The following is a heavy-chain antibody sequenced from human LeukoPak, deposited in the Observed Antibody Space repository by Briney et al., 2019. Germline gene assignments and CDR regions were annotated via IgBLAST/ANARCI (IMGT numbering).Heavy chain of an antibody. J-gene: IGHJ4*02. CDR1: GGSISSSSYY. Sequence: SETLSLTCTVSGGSISSSSYYWSWIRQPPGKGLEWIGEINHSGSTNYNPSLKSRVTISVDTSKNQFSLKLSSVTAADTAVYYCARRRRAVARVPYYFDYWGQGTLVTVSS. CDR3: ARRRRAVARVPYYFDY. D-gene: IGHD4-23*01. V-gene: IGHV4-39*07. CDR2: INHSGST.